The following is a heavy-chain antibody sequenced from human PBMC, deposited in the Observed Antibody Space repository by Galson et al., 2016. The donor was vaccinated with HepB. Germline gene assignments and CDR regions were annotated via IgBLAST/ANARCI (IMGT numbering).Heavy chain of an antibody. J-gene: IGHJ4*02. CDR2: ISYDGSNK. V-gene: IGHV3-30-3*01. D-gene: IGHD4-23*01. CDR1: GFTFSSYA. Sequence: SLRLSCAASGFTFSSYAMHWVRQAPGKGLEWVAVISYDGSNKYYADSVKGRFTLSRDNSKKTLYLQMNSLRAEDTAVYYCARDLNYDGNSEETYWGQGTLVTVSS. CDR3: ARDLNYDGNSEETY.